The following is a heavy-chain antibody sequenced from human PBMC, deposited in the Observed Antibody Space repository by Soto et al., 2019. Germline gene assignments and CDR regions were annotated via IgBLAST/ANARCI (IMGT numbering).Heavy chain of an antibody. CDR3: ARGNHRWLQLWYFDL. Sequence: QVQLVQSGAVVKKPGSSVTVSCKASGGTFSSYTISWVRQAPGQGLEWMGGIIPIFGTANYAQKFQGRVTITADESTSTAYMELSSLRSEDTAVYYCARGNHRWLQLWYFDLWGRGTLVTVSS. CDR2: IIPIFGTA. CDR1: GGTFSSYT. J-gene: IGHJ2*01. D-gene: IGHD5-12*01. V-gene: IGHV1-69*12.